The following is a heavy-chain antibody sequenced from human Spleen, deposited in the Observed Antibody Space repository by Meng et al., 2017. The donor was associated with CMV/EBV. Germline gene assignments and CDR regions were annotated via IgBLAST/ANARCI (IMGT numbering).Heavy chain of an antibody. D-gene: IGHD3-3*01. CDR1: GFSFSDYS. Sequence: GESLKISCAASGFSFSDYSVNWVRQAPGKGLEWVSSIGTISSYTYYADSVKGRFTISRDNAENSVVLQMNSLRTEDAAMYYCAKVMGGFLEYFQSQRLVSYYYGMDVWGQGTMVTVSS. J-gene: IGHJ6*02. V-gene: IGHV3-21*04. CDR3: AKVMGGFLEYFQSQRLVSYYYGMDV. CDR2: IGTISSYT.